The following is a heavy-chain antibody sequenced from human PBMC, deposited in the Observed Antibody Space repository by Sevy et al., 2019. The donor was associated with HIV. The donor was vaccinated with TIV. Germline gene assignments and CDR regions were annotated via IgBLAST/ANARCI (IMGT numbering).Heavy chain of an antibody. CDR1: GFTFSSYA. J-gene: IGHJ4*02. CDR3: VKDHPTQTYYYDSSGYSYFDY. Sequence: GGFLRLSCSASGFTFSSYAMHWARQAPGKGLEYVSAISSNGGSTYYADSVKVRFTISRDNSKNTLYLQMSSLRAEDTAVYYCVKDHPTQTYYYDSSGYSYFDYWGQGTLVTVSS. CDR2: ISSNGGST. V-gene: IGHV3-64D*06. D-gene: IGHD3-22*01.